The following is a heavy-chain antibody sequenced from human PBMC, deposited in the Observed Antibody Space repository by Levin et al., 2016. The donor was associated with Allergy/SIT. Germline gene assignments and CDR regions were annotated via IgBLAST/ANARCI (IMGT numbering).Heavy chain of an antibody. Sequence: SGPTLVKPTQTLTLTCTFSGFSLSTSGVGVGWIRQPPGKALEWLALIYWDDDKRYSPSLKSRLTITKDTSKNQVVLTMTNMDPVDTATYYCAHRRAGVVPAAYGYFDYWGQGTLVTVSS. CDR1: GFSLSTSGVG. V-gene: IGHV2-5*02. J-gene: IGHJ4*02. D-gene: IGHD2-2*01. CDR2: IYWDDDK. CDR3: AHRRAGVVPAAYGYFDY.